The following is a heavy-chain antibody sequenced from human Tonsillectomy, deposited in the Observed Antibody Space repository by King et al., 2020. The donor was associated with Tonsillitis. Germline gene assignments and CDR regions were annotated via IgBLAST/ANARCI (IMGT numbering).Heavy chain of an antibody. V-gene: IGHV2-5*02. D-gene: IGHD5-12*01. J-gene: IGHJ3*02. CDR1: GFSLITSGVG. CDR2: IYWDNDT. Sequence: ITLKESGPTLVKPTETRTLTCTFSGFSLITSGVGVGWIRQPPGKALEWLALIYWDNDTRYSPSLKSRLTIPKDTSRNKVVLTMTNMDPVDTAPYFCARRHSGLLVAAPVRGAFVMWGQGTMVTVSP. CDR3: ARRHSGLLVAAPVRGAFVM.